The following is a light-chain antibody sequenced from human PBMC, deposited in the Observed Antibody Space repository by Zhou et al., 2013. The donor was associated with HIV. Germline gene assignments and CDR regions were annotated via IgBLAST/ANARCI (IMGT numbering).Light chain of an antibody. CDR2: GAS. CDR3: QQYGSSPFT. V-gene: IGKV3-20*01. J-gene: IGKJ2*01. CDR1: QSVTSNF. Sequence: EFVLTQSPGTLSLSPGERATLSCRTSQSVTSNFLAWYQQKPGQAPRLLIYGASSRATGIPDRFSGSGSGTDFTLTISRLEPEDFAVYFCQQYGSSPFTFGPGDLSWRSN.